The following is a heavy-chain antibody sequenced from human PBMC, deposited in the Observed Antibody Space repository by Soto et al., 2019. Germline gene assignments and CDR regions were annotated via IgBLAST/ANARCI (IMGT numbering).Heavy chain of an antibody. CDR3: AHRFLEYSSSMFDP. V-gene: IGHV2-5*02. CDR1: GFSLSTSGVG. CDR2: IYWDDDK. J-gene: IGHJ5*02. D-gene: IGHD6-6*01. Sequence: QITLKESGPTLVKPTQTLTLTCTFSGFSLSTSGVGVGWIRQPPGKALEWLALIYWDDDKRYSPSLKSRLTITKDTSKNQVVLTMTNMDTVDTATYYCAHRFLEYSSSMFDPWGQGTLVTVSS.